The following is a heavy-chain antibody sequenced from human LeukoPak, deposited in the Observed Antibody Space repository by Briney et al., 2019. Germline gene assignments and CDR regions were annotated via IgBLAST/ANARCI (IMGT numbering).Heavy chain of an antibody. CDR2: IKQDGSER. J-gene: IGHJ4*02. CDR3: ASAPPAGDY. D-gene: IGHD2-2*01. V-gene: IGHV3-7*01. Sequence: QAGGSLRLSCAASGFTFSRFWMSWVRQAPGKGLEWVANIKQDGSERYYVDSVKGRFTISRDNAKNSLRLQMNSLRAEDTAMYYCASAPPAGDYWGQGTLVTVSS. CDR1: GFTFSRFW.